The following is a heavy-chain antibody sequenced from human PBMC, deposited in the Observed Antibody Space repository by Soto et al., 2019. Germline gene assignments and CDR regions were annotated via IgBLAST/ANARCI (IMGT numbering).Heavy chain of an antibody. Sequence: PWSSLRLSCAASGFTFGSYAMHCVRQAPGKGLEWVAVISYDGSNKYYADSLKVRFTISRDNSKNTLYLQMNSLRAEDTAVYYCARRIQLWSLPYYYYYGMDVWGQGTTVTSP. J-gene: IGHJ6*02. CDR2: ISYDGSNK. CDR3: ARRIQLWSLPYYYYYGMDV. D-gene: IGHD5-18*01. CDR1: GFTFGSYA. V-gene: IGHV3-30-3*01.